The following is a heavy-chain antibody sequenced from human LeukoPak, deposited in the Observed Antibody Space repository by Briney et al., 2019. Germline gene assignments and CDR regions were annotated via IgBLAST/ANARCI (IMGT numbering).Heavy chain of an antibody. J-gene: IGHJ2*01. CDR1: GGSINSSSYY. CDR2: INHSGST. V-gene: IGHV4-39*07. Sequence: SETLSLTCTVSGGSINSSSYYWSWIRQPPGKGLEWIGEINHSGSTNYNPSLKSRVTISVDTSKNQFSLKLSSVTAADTAVYYCARGGWYFDLWGRGTLVTVSS. CDR3: ARGGWYFDL.